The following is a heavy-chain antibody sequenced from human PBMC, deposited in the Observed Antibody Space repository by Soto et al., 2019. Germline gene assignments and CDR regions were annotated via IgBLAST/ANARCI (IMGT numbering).Heavy chain of an antibody. J-gene: IGHJ5*02. CDR2: ISSNGGST. CDR1: GFTFRTYW. D-gene: IGHD5-12*01. Sequence: GGSLRLSCAASGFTFRTYWMHWVRQVAGKGLEYVSDISSNGGSTYYADSVKGRFTISRDNPKNTLYLQMSSLRAEDTAVYYCVREASDIVATIGGFDPWGQGTLVTVSS. V-gene: IGHV3-64D*08. CDR3: VREASDIVATIGGFDP.